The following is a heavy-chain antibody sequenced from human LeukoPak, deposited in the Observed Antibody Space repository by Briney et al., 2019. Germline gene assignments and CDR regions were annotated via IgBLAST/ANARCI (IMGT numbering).Heavy chain of an antibody. CDR3: ARATYYDFWSGLNASDI. Sequence: GGSLRLSCVASGFTFSSYGMSWVRQAPGKGLEWVSAISGSGGNTYYADSVKGRFTISRDNSKNTLYLQMNSLRAEDTAVYYCARATYYDFWSGLNASDIWGQGTMVTVSS. D-gene: IGHD3-3*01. CDR2: ISGSGGNT. J-gene: IGHJ3*02. V-gene: IGHV3-23*01. CDR1: GFTFSSYG.